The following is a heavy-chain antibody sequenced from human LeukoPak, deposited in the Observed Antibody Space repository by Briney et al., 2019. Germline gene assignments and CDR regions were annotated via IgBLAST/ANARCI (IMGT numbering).Heavy chain of an antibody. CDR3: ARGDIPDY. J-gene: IGHJ4*02. CDR1: GYSLSSGYY. CDR2: IFHSGKT. Sequence: PSETLSLTCAVSGYSLSSGYYWGWIRQSPEKGLEWIGSIFHSGKTYYNLSLKSRVTISVDTSKNQFSLKLTSVTAADTAVYYCARGDIPDYWGQGTLVTVSS. V-gene: IGHV4-38-2*01. D-gene: IGHD2-21*01.